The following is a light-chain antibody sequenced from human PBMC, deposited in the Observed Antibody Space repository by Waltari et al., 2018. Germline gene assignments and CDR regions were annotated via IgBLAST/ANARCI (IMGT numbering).Light chain of an antibody. Sequence: QSVLTQPPSVSGAPGQSVTISCTGSSSNVGAPYDVHWYQQLPGPAPNLLIYGNNNRPSGVPDRFAGSKSGTSASLGITGLQAEDEADYYCQSYDSSLSAYVFGTGTKVTVL. V-gene: IGLV1-40*01. CDR2: GNN. CDR3: QSYDSSLSAYV. CDR1: SSNVGAPYD. J-gene: IGLJ1*01.